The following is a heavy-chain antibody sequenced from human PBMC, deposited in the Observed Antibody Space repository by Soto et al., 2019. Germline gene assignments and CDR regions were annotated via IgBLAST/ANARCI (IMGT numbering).Heavy chain of an antibody. CDR3: ARLLYYCIDV. CDR1: GFTFSDHY. D-gene: IGHD2-15*01. J-gene: IGHJ6*03. V-gene: IGHV3-72*01. Sequence: EVQLVQSGGGLVQPGGSLRLSCAASGFTFSDHYMDWVRQAPGKGLEWVGRSRNKANSYSTEYAASVTGRFTISRDDSKNSLYLQMNSLKTDDTAVYYCARLLYYCIDVWGKGSTVTVSS. CDR2: SRNKANSYST.